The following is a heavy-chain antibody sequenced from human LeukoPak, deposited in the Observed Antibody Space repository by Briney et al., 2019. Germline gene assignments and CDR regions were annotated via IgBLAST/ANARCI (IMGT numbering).Heavy chain of an antibody. D-gene: IGHD3-16*02. Sequence: GGSLILSCAASGFTFSSYSMNWVRQAPGKGLEWVSYISSSSSAIYYIDSVKGRFTISRDNAKNSLYLQMNSLRDEDTAVYYCATDRYYGTDYWGQGTLVTVSS. CDR2: ISSSSSAI. CDR3: ATDRYYGTDY. CDR1: GFTFSSYS. V-gene: IGHV3-48*02. J-gene: IGHJ4*02.